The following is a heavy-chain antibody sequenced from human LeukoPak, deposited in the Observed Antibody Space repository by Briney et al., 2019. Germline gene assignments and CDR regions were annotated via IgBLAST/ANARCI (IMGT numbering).Heavy chain of an antibody. D-gene: IGHD3-10*02. CDR1: DFTVSNAY. CDR3: AELGITMIGGV. Sequence: RGSLRLSCAASDFTVSNAYMSWVRQAPGKGLEWVSYISSSGSTIYYADSVKGRFTISRDNAKNSLYLQMNSLRAEDTAVYYCAELGITMIGGVWGKGTTVTISP. V-gene: IGHV3-11*04. J-gene: IGHJ6*04. CDR2: ISSSGSTI.